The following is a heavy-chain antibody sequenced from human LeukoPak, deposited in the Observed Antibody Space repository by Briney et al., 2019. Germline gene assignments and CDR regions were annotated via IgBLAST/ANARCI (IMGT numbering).Heavy chain of an antibody. V-gene: IGHV3-30-3*01. CDR2: ISYDGSNK. J-gene: IGHJ3*02. CDR3: AREYYYDSRAPGAFDI. Sequence: GGSLRLSCAASGFTFSSYAMHWVRQAPGKGLEWVAVISYDGSNKYYADSVKGRFTISRDNAKNSLYLQMNSLRAEDTAVYYCAREYYYDSRAPGAFDIWGQGTMVTVSS. D-gene: IGHD3-22*01. CDR1: GFTFSSYA.